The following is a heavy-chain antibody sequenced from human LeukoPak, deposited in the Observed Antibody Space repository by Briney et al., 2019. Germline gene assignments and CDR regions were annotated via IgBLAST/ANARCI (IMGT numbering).Heavy chain of an antibody. Sequence: ASETLSLTCTVSGGSISSSSYYWGWIRQPPGKGLEWIGSIYYSGSTYYNPSLKSRVTISVDTSKNQLSLTLTSVSAADTAVYYCARHPHYYYDNSARWGQGTLVTVSS. CDR3: ARHPHYYYDNSAR. V-gene: IGHV4-39*01. CDR1: GGSISSSSYY. CDR2: IYYSGST. J-gene: IGHJ4*02. D-gene: IGHD3-22*01.